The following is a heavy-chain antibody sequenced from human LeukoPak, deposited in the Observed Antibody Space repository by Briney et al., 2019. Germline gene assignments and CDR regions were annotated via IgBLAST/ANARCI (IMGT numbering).Heavy chain of an antibody. V-gene: IGHV3-30-3*01. Sequence: GGSLRLSCAASGFTFSSYAMHWVRQAPGKGLEWVAVISYDGSNKYYADSVKGRFTISRDNSKNTLYLQMNSLRAEDTAVYYCARERSSWRVLDYWGQGTPVTVSS. J-gene: IGHJ4*02. CDR1: GFTFSSYA. D-gene: IGHD3-10*01. CDR2: ISYDGSNK. CDR3: ARERSSWRVLDY.